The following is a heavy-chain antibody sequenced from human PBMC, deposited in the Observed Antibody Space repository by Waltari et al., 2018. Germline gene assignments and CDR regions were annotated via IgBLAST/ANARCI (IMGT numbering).Heavy chain of an antibody. V-gene: IGHV1-2*06. D-gene: IGHD4-17*01. J-gene: IGHJ5*02. CDR3: TRFGTTTVTSGDS. Sequence: QVQLVQSGAEVKKPGASVKVSCKASGYTFTANLLHWVRQAPGQGLEWMGRINPKSGGTNYAQIFQGRVTMTRDTSISTAYMELSSLRSDDTAVYYCTRFGTTTVTSGDSWGQGTLVSVSS. CDR2: INPKSGGT. CDR1: GYTFTANL.